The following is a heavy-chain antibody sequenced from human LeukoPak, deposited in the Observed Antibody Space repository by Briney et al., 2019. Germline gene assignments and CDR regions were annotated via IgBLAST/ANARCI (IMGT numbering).Heavy chain of an antibody. Sequence: ASVKVSCKASGYTFTGYYMHWGRQAPGQGLEWMGWINPNSGGTNYAQKFQGRVTMTRDTSISTAYMELSRLRSDDTAVYYCARDSRDGWSPSAYFQHWGQGTLVTVSS. V-gene: IGHV1-2*02. CDR3: ARDSRDGWSPSAYFQH. D-gene: IGHD5-24*01. J-gene: IGHJ1*01. CDR2: INPNSGGT. CDR1: GYTFTGYY.